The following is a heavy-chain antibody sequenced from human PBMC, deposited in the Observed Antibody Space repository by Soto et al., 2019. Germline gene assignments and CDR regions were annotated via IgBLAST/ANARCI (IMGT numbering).Heavy chain of an antibody. CDR1: GGTLSNYA. D-gene: IGHD7-27*01. CDR3: AAHFHWGPYYYYYGMDV. CDR2: IIPMFGTA. Sequence: QVQLVQSGAEVKKPGSSVKVSCKASGGTLSNYAISWVRQAPGQGLEWMGGIIPMFGTANYAQKFQGRVTITADESTSTDYMELSSLRCEDTAVYYCAAHFHWGPYYYYYGMDVWGQGTTVTVAS. V-gene: IGHV1-69*12. J-gene: IGHJ6*01.